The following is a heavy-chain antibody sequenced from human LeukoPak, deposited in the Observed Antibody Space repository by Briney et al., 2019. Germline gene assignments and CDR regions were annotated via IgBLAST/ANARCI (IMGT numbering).Heavy chain of an antibody. D-gene: IGHD2-15*01. J-gene: IGHJ6*04. CDR2: INPNSGGT. CDR3: ARFPSPQGWGDV. CDR1: GYTFTSYG. Sequence: EASVKVSCKASGYTFTSYGISWVRQAPGQGLEWMGWINPNSGGTNYAQKFQGRVTMTRDTSISTAYMELSRLRSDDTAVYYCARFPSPQGWGDVWGKGTTVTVSS. V-gene: IGHV1-2*02.